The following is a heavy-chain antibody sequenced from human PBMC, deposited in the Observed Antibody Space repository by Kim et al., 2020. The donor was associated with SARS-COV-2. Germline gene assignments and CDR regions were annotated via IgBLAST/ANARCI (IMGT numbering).Heavy chain of an antibody. CDR3: VRGGNGPA. V-gene: IGHV1-3*04. Sequence: ASVKVSCKTSGYTFTTYNIHWVRQAPGQRLEWMGWINSVNGNTKYSQNFRGRVSITREKSASTAYMELNSLGSEDTAVYYCVRGGNGPAWGQGNLVTVSS. CDR2: INSVNGNT. D-gene: IGHD2-8*01. CDR1: GYTFTTYN. J-gene: IGHJ4*02.